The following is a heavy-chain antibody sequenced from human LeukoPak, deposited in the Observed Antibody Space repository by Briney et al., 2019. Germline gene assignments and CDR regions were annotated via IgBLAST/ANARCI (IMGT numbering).Heavy chain of an antibody. J-gene: IGHJ4*02. Sequence: SETLSLTCAVSGGSISSSGYSWSWIRQPPGKGLEWIGYIYHSGSTYYNPSLKSRVTISVDRSKNQFSLKLSSVTAADTAVYYCARDNGYGLDYWGQGTLVTVSS. CDR1: GGSISSSGYS. CDR3: ARDNGYGLDY. D-gene: IGHD3-10*01. CDR2: IYHSGST. V-gene: IGHV4-30-2*01.